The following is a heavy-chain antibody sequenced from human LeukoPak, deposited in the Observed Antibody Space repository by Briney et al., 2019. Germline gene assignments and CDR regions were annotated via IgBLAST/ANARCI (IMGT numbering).Heavy chain of an antibody. Sequence: GGSLRLSCAASGFTFSSYSMNWVRQAPGKELEWVAVIWFDGTNKYYADSVKGRFTISRDNSKNTLYVQMNSLRAEDTAVYYCARDHGSGSSPDYWGQGTLVTVSS. J-gene: IGHJ4*02. D-gene: IGHD3-10*01. CDR3: ARDHGSGSSPDY. CDR1: GFTFSSYS. CDR2: IWFDGTNK. V-gene: IGHV3-33*08.